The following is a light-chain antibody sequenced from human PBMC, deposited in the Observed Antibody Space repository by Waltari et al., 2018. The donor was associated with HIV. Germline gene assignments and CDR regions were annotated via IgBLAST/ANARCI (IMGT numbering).Light chain of an antibody. CDR2: AAS. J-gene: IGKJ2*01. V-gene: IGKV1-NL1*01. CDR1: QGISHS. Sequence: DIQMTQSPSSLSASVGDRVTITCRASQGISHSLAWYQQKPGKAPNVLLYAASKWDSGVPPRFSGGGSGTDYTLNISNLQPEDFTTYYCLQSYEIPYTFGQGTKLDIK. CDR3: LQSYEIPYT.